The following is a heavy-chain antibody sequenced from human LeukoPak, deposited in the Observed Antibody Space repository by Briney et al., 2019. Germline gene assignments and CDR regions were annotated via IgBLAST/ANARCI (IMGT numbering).Heavy chain of an antibody. Sequence: GGSLRLSCAASGFTFSSYAMSWVRQAPGKGLEWVLAISGSGGSTYYADSVKGRFTISRDNSKNTLYLQMNSLKTEDTAIYYCTRRHYGDYVVDNWGQGTLVTVSS. CDR1: GFTFSSYA. CDR3: TRRHYGDYVVDN. V-gene: IGHV3-23*01. J-gene: IGHJ4*02. D-gene: IGHD4-17*01. CDR2: ISGSGGST.